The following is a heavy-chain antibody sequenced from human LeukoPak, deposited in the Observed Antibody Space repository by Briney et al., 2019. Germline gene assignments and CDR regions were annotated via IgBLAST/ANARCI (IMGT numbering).Heavy chain of an antibody. V-gene: IGHV4-61*02. Sequence: SETLSLTCTVSGDSISSGNYFWAWIRQSVGKGLEWIGRIHSDGLANYNPSLRSRVTISVDTSNNQFSLKVKSVTAADTATYYCARDRQLGWFGPWGQGILVTVSS. J-gene: IGHJ5*02. CDR3: ARDRQLGWFGP. CDR1: GDSISSGNYF. CDR2: IHSDGLA. D-gene: IGHD3-16*01.